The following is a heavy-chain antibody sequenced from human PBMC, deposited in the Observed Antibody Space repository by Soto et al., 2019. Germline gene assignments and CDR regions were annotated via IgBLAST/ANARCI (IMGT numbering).Heavy chain of an antibody. CDR3: ARVLNDFWSGENYYYYYGMDV. CDR2: ISAYNGNT. D-gene: IGHD3-3*01. J-gene: IGHJ6*02. V-gene: IGHV1-18*01. Sequence: ASVKVSCKASGYTFTSYGISWVRQAPGQGLEWMGWISAYNGNTNYAQKLQSRVTMTTDTSTSTAYMELRSLRSDDTAVYYCARVLNDFWSGENYYYYYGMDVWGQGTTVTVSS. CDR1: GYTFTSYG.